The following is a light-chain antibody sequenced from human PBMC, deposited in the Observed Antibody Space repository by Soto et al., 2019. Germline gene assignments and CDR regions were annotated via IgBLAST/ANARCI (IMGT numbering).Light chain of an antibody. CDR1: ESLSRDY. CDR2: GAS. J-gene: IGKJ2*01. V-gene: IGKV3-20*01. CDR3: QQYGGVPYT. Sequence: EIVLTQSPGTLSLSPGQRATLSCRASESLSRDYLAWYQQRLGQAPRLLNYGASSGATAIPDRFSGSGSGTDFTLTISRLEPEDFAIYYCQQYGGVPYTFGQGTKVDIK.